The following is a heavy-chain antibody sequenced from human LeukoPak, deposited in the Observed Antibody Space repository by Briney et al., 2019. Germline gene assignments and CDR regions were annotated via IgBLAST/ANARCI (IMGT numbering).Heavy chain of an antibody. J-gene: IGHJ4*02. Sequence: SETLSITCTVSGGSINSYYWGWIRQPQGKGLEWIGYIYYSGSTNYSPFLKSRVTISLDTSKNQFSLKLRSVTAAETAIYYCARADRGSYYRHWGQGTLVTVSS. CDR1: GGSINSYY. CDR3: ARADRGSYYRH. V-gene: IGHV4-59*01. CDR2: IYYSGST. D-gene: IGHD1-26*01.